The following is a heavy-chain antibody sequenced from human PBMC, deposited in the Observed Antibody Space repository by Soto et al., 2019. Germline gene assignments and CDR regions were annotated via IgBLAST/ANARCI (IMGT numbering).Heavy chain of an antibody. CDR1: GGSISSYY. CDR2: IYYSGST. J-gene: IGHJ2*01. Sequence: QVQLQESGPGLVKPSETLSLTCTVSGGSISSYYWSWIRQPPGKGLEWIGYIYYSGSTNYNPSLKRRVTISVDTSKNQFSLKLSSVTAADTAVYYCAREKSAYYYDSSGYYLNYWYFDLWGRGTLVTVSS. D-gene: IGHD3-22*01. V-gene: IGHV4-59*01. CDR3: AREKSAYYYDSSGYYLNYWYFDL.